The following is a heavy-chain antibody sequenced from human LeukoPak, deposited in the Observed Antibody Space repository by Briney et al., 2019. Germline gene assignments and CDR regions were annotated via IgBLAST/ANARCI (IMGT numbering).Heavy chain of an antibody. Sequence: GASVKVSCKASGYTFTSYDINWVRQATGQGLEWMGWMNPNTGNTGYAQKFQGRITITRDISINTAYMELSSLRSDDTAVYYCARVPTLGIYYYYHYMDVWGKGTTVTVSS. V-gene: IGHV1-8*03. CDR1: GYTFTSYD. J-gene: IGHJ6*03. CDR3: ARVPTLGIYYYYHYMDV. D-gene: IGHD1-26*01. CDR2: MNPNTGNT.